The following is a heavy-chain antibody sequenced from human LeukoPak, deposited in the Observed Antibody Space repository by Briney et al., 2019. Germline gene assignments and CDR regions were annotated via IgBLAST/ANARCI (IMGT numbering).Heavy chain of an antibody. CDR1: GFTFSSYW. CDR2: IKQDGSEK. J-gene: IGHJ4*02. V-gene: IGHV3-7*01. CDR3: ARGDGSDYYGSGSYGFDY. D-gene: IGHD3-10*01. Sequence: GGSLRLSCAASGFTFSSYWMSWVRQAPGKGLEWVANIKQDGSEKYYMDSVKGRFTISRDNAKNSLYLQMNSLRAEDTAVYYCARGDGSDYYGSGSYGFDYWGQGTLVTVSS.